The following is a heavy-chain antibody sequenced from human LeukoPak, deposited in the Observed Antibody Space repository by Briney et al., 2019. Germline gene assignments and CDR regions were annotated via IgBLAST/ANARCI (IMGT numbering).Heavy chain of an antibody. CDR3: ARGGRLLGKFDY. CDR2: IHTSGST. J-gene: IGHJ4*02. Sequence: SETLSLTCTVSGGSISSYYWSWIRQPAGKGLEWIGRIHTSGSTNYNPSLKSRVTISVDTSTNQFSLKLSSVTAADTAVYFCARGGRLLGKFDYWGQGTLVTVSS. CDR1: GGSISSYY. D-gene: IGHD3-22*01. V-gene: IGHV4-4*07.